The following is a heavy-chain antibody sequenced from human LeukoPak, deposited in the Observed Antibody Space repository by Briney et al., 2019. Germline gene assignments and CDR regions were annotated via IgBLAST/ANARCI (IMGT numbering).Heavy chain of an antibody. Sequence: PSETLSLTCAVYGGSFSGYHWSWIRQPPGKGLEWIGEINHSGSTNYNPSLKSRVTISVDTSKNQFSLKLSSVTAADTAVYYCARGRGYCSGGSCSRDYWGQGTLVTVSS. CDR1: GGSFSGYH. CDR2: INHSGST. J-gene: IGHJ4*02. D-gene: IGHD2-15*01. V-gene: IGHV4-34*01. CDR3: ARGRGYCSGGSCSRDY.